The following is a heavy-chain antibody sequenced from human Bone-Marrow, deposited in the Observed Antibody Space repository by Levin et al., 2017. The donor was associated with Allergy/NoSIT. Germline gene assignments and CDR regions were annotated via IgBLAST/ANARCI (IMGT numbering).Heavy chain of an antibody. J-gene: IGHJ4*02. CDR2: ISYDGSNK. CDR1: GFTFSSYD. V-gene: IGHV3-30*04. Sequence: HAGGSLRLSCAASGFTFSSYDMHWVRQAPGKGLEWVAVISYDGSNKYYADSVKGRFTISRDNSKNTLYLQMNSLRAEDTAVYYCARSGPEWELQAGVDYWGQGTLVTVSS. CDR3: ARSGPEWELQAGVDY. D-gene: IGHD1-26*01.